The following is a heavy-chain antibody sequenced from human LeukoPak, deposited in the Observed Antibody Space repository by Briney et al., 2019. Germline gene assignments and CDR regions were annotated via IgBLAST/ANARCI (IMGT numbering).Heavy chain of an antibody. Sequence: PGGSLRLSCAASGFTFSSYSMNWVRQAPGKGLEWVSSISSSSSYIYYADSVKGRFTISRDNAKNSLYLQMNSLRAEDTAVYYCARTDVAAAGFDYWGQGTLVTVSS. V-gene: IGHV3-21*01. CDR2: ISSSSSYI. CDR1: GFTFSSYS. J-gene: IGHJ4*02. CDR3: ARTDVAAAGFDY. D-gene: IGHD6-13*01.